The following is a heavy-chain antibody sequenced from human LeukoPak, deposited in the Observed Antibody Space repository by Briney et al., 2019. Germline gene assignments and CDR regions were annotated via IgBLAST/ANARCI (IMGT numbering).Heavy chain of an antibody. CDR3: AKDVGSYCSSTSCYYGSDY. Sequence: GGSLRLSCAASGFTFSSYGMHWVRQAPGKGLEWVAFIRYDGSNKYYADSVKGRFTISRDNSKNTLYLQMNSLRAEDTAVYYCAKDVGSYCSSTSCYYGSDYWGQGTLVTVSS. CDR2: IRYDGSNK. V-gene: IGHV3-30*02. CDR1: GFTFSSYG. D-gene: IGHD2-2*01. J-gene: IGHJ4*02.